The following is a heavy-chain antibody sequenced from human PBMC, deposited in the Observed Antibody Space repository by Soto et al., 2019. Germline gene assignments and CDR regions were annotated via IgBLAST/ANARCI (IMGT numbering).Heavy chain of an antibody. CDR1: GGPFSGYY. CDR3: AVTYYDFWCGYSLADN. Sequence: PSETLSLTCAVYGGPFSGYYWSWIRQPPGKGLERIGEINHSGSTNYNPYLKSRFTISVDRSKNQFSRRLSSVPTADTAVYYCAVTYYDFWCGYSLADNWRQGTLVTVPS. D-gene: IGHD3-3*01. J-gene: IGHJ4*02. CDR2: INHSGST. V-gene: IGHV4-34*01.